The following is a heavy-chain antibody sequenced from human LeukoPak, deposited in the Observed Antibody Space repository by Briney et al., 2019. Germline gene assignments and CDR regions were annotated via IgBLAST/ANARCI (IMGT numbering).Heavy chain of an antibody. CDR3: ARAEITIFGADAFDI. CDR2: IKQDGSGK. Sequence: GGSLRLSCAASGFTFSSYWMSWVRQAPGKGLEWVANIKQDGSGKYYVDSVKGRFTISRDNAKNSLYLQMNSLRAEDTAVYYCARAEITIFGADAFDIWGQGTMVTVSS. D-gene: IGHD3-3*01. V-gene: IGHV3-7*01. CDR1: GFTFSSYW. J-gene: IGHJ3*02.